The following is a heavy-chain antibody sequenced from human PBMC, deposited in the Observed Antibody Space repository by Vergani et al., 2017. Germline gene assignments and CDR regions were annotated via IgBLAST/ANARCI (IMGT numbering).Heavy chain of an antibody. CDR3: GKDRAAAAGTGCVQH. D-gene: IGHD6-13*01. CDR2: TLYDGSNK. Sequence: QVQLVESGGGVVQPGGSLRLSCAASGFTFTSHAMHWVRQAPGKGLEWVAFTLYDGSNKYYADSVKGRFTISRDNSKNTLYLQMSSLRAEDTAVYYCGKDRAAAAGTGCVQHWGQGTLVTVSA. J-gene: IGHJ1*01. V-gene: IGHV3-30*02. CDR1: GFTFTSHA.